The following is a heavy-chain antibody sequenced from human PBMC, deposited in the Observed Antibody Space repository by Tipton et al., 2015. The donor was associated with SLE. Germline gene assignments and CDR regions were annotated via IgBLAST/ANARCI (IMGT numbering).Heavy chain of an antibody. CDR2: IYYSGST. CDR1: GGSISSYY. Sequence: TLSLTCTVSGGSISSYYWSWIRQPPGKGLEWIGYIYYSGSTNYNPSLKSRVTISVDTSKNQFSLKLSSVTAADTAVYYCARGGITVTTAFDIGGQGTMVTVSS. J-gene: IGHJ3*02. D-gene: IGHD4-17*01. V-gene: IGHV4-59*01. CDR3: ARGGITVTTAFDI.